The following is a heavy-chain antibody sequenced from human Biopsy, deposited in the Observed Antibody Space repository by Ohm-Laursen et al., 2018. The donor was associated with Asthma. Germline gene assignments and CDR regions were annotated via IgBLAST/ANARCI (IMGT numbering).Heavy chain of an antibody. CDR3: ARRGGVRRYFDY. D-gene: IGHD3-16*01. CDR2: IYYIGST. CDR1: GGSISSGAYY. J-gene: IGHJ4*02. Sequence: TLSLTCPVSGGSISSGAYYWSWVRQPPGKGLEWIGYIYYIGSTYYNPSLKSRVAISLDTSKNQFSLKLSSVTAADTAVYFCARRGGVRRYFDYWGRGTLVTVSS. V-gene: IGHV4-30-4*01.